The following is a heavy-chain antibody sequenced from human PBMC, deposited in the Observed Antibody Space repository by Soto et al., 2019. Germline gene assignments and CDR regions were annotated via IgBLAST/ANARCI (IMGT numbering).Heavy chain of an antibody. CDR3: AKEIVLAYSSSSQRAFDS. J-gene: IGHJ5*01. CDR2: MGGSGGVI. CDR1: GFTFSQYA. V-gene: IGHV3-23*04. Sequence: EVQLVESGGGLVQPGESLRLSCVVSGFTFSQYAVTWLRQAPGKGLECISLMGGSGGVIDYADSVRGRFTTSRDSSKNTFYLQMNHLRAEDTVTYFCAKEIVLAYSSSSQRAFDSWGPGALVIVSS. D-gene: IGHD6-6*01.